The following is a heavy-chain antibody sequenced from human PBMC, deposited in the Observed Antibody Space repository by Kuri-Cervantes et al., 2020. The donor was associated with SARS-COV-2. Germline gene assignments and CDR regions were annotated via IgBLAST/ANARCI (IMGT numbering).Heavy chain of an antibody. CDR2: IYYSGST. V-gene: IGHV4-39*01. J-gene: IGHJ6*02. CDR3: ARRVPPWYDFWSGYYGMDV. Sequence: SETLSLTCTVSGGSISSSSYYWGWIRQPPGKGLEWIGSIYYSGSTYYNPSLKSRVTISVDTSKNQFSLKLSSVTAAGTAVYYCARRVPPWYDFWSGYYGMDVWGQGTTVTVSS. CDR1: GGSISSSSYY. D-gene: IGHD3-3*01.